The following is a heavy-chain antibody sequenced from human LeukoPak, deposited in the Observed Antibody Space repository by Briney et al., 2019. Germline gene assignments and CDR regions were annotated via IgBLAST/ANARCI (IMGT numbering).Heavy chain of an antibody. Sequence: SETLSLTCTVSGGSISSYYWSWIRQPAGKGLEWIGRIYTSGSTNYNPSLKSRVTMSVDTSKNQFSLKLSSVIAADTAVYYCARDKYDSSGYYSYYYYYYYMDVWGKGTTVTVSS. J-gene: IGHJ6*03. D-gene: IGHD3-22*01. CDR3: ARDKYDSSGYYSYYYYYYYMDV. V-gene: IGHV4-4*07. CDR2: IYTSGST. CDR1: GGSISSYY.